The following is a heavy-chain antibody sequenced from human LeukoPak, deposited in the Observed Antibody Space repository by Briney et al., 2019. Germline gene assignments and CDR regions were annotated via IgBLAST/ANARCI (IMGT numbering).Heavy chain of an antibody. CDR2: ISYDRSKK. Sequence: PGGSLRLSCAVPGFTFSRYAMHWVRPAPGKGREWVAVISYDRSKKADSGKGRFTISRDNSKNTLYLQMASLRAEDTAVYYCARDSSDYRGQGTLVTVSS. V-gene: IGHV3-30-3*01. CDR3: ARDSSDY. CDR1: GFTFSRYA. J-gene: IGHJ4*02.